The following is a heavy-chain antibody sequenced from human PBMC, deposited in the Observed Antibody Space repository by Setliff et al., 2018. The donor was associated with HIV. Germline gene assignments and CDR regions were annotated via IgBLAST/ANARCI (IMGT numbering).Heavy chain of an antibody. V-gene: IGHV3-43*01. J-gene: IGHJ3*02. CDR1: GFTFEDHT. CDR2: ISWDGSST. CDR3: AKLLGNGGNSDPFDI. D-gene: IGHD2-21*01. Sequence: PVESLRLSCAASGFTFEDHTMNWVREVPGKGLEWLCLISWDGSSTFYADSVKGRFTISRDNSKESLYLQMDRLTTADTGLYYCAKLLGNGGNSDPFDIWGQGTSVTVSS.